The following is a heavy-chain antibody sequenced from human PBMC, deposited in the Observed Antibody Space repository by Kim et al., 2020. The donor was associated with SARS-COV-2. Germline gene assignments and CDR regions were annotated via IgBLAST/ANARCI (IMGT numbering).Heavy chain of an antibody. V-gene: IGHV3-33*01. Sequence: GGSLRLSCAASGFTFSSYGMHWVRQAPGKGLEWVAVIWYDGSNKYYADSVKGRFTISRDNSKNTLYLQMNSLRAEDTAVYYCARGIVYYDILTGFGYFDYWGQGTLVTVSS. CDR1: GFTFSSYG. D-gene: IGHD3-9*01. J-gene: IGHJ4*02. CDR2: IWYDGSNK. CDR3: ARGIVYYDILTGFGYFDY.